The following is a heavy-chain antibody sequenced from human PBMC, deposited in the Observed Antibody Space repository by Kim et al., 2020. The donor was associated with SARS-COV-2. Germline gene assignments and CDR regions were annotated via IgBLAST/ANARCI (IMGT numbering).Heavy chain of an antibody. CDR2: ISGSGGST. J-gene: IGHJ6*02. CDR1: GFTFSSYA. D-gene: IGHD3-10*01. V-gene: IGHV3-23*01. Sequence: GGSLRLSCAVSGFTFSSYAMSWVRQAPGKGLEWVSAISGSGGSTYYADSVKGRFTISRDNSKNTLYLQMNSLRAEDTAVYYCAKDGSGYYGSGSYYFEHYYYYGMDVWGQGTTVTVSS. CDR3: AKDGSGYYGSGSYYFEHYYYYGMDV.